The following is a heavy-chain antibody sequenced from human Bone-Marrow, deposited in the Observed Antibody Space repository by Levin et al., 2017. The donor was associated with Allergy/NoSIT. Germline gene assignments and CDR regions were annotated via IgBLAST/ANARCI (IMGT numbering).Heavy chain of an antibody. J-gene: IGHJ6*03. CDR3: AHSPVDDYGDYVGPLRYYYYYMDG. CDR2: IYWDDDK. CDR1: GFSLSTSGVG. Sequence: KLSGPTLVKPTQTLTLTCTFSGFSLSTSGVGVGWIRQPPGKALEWLALIYWDDDKRYSPSLKSRLTITKDTSKNQVVLTMTNMDPVDTATYYCAHSPVDDYGDYVGPLRYYYYYMDGWGKGTTVTVSS. V-gene: IGHV2-5*02. D-gene: IGHD4-17*01.